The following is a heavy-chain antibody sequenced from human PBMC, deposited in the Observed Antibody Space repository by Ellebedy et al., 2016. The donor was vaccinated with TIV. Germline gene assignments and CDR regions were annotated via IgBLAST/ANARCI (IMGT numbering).Heavy chain of an antibody. V-gene: IGHV1-18*01. CDR2: ISAYNGNT. D-gene: IGHD5-12*01. CDR3: ARVMVGYSGYGANIYYFDY. CDR1: GYTFSSYG. Sequence: AASVKVSCKASGYTFSSYGMSWVRQAPGQGLEWTGWISAYNGNTNYAQKLQGRVTMTTDTSTNTAYMELRRLRADDTAVYYCARVMVGYSGYGANIYYFDYWGQGTLVTVSS. J-gene: IGHJ4*02.